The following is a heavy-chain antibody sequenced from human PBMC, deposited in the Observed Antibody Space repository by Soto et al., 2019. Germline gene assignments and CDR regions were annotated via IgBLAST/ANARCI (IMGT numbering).Heavy chain of an antibody. CDR3: ARGHIPVYGPVPDYFDS. D-gene: IGHD2-21*01. V-gene: IGHV4-34*02. Sequence: QVHLQQWGAGLLKPSETLSLTCGVYGGSLRGSYWSWIRQPPGKALEWLGKITHSGSTTFNPSLKSRVSISVATSGNQFSLKLTSVTAADTAVYYCARGHIPVYGPVPDYFDSWGQGTLVTVSS. CDR2: ITHSGST. J-gene: IGHJ4*02. CDR1: GGSLRGSY.